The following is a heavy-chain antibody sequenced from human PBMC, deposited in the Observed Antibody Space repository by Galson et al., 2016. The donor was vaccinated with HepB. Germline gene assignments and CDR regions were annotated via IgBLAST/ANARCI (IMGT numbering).Heavy chain of an antibody. J-gene: IGHJ6*02. Sequence: SLRLSCAASGLTFNNYAMTWVRQAPGKGLEWVSVISESGGSTYYADSVKGRFTISRDNSKHTLYLQMNSLRAEDTAVYYCAKWDYCSGGNCYFYYYGMDAWGRGTTVTVSS. CDR1: GLTFNNYA. CDR2: ISESGGST. D-gene: IGHD2-15*01. CDR3: AKWDYCSGGNCYFYYYGMDA. V-gene: IGHV3-23*01.